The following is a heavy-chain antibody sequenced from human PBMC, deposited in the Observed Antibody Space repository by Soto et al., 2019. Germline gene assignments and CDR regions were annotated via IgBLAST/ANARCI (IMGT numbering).Heavy chain of an antibody. J-gene: IGHJ4*02. V-gene: IGHV1-69*01. Sequence: QVQLVQSGAEVKKPGSSVKVSCKASGGTFSSYAISWVRQAPGQGLEWMGGIIPIFGTANYAQKFQGRVTITADESTSTAYMELSSLRSEDTAVYYCARGATLYTVTTPLYYFDYWGQGTLVTVSS. D-gene: IGHD4-17*01. CDR2: IIPIFGTA. CDR3: ARGATLYTVTTPLYYFDY. CDR1: GGTFSSYA.